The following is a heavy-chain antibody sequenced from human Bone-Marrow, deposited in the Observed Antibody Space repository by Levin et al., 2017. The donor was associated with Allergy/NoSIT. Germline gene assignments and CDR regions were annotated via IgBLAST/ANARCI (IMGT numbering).Heavy chain of an antibody. D-gene: IGHD1-14*01. CDR2: ISVYNGDT. CDR1: GYSFSTSA. CDR3: ARDYLPPSILDY. J-gene: IGHJ4*02. Sequence: GESLKISCQASGYSFSTSAISWVRQAPGQGLEWMGWISVYNGDTKYGQNFQGRVTMTTDTSTSTAYMELRSLRFDDTAMYYCARDYLPPSILDYWGQGTLVTVSS. V-gene: IGHV1-18*01.